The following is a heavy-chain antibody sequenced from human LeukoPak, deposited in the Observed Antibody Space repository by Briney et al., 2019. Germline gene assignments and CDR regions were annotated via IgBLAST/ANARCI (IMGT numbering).Heavy chain of an antibody. CDR1: GGSFSDYY. CDR2: INHSGST. CDR3: AREGGSSWYSRDFYYIDV. V-gene: IGHV4-34*01. Sequence: PSETLSLTCAVYGGSFSDYYWSWIRQPPGKGLEWIGEINHSGSTNYNPSLKSRVTISVDTSKNHFSLKLSSVTAAETAVYYCAREGGSSWYSRDFYYIDVWGKGTTVTVSS. J-gene: IGHJ6*03. D-gene: IGHD6-13*01.